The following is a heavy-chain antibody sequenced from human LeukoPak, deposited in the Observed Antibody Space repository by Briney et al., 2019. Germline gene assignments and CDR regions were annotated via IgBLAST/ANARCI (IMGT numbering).Heavy chain of an antibody. Sequence: PSETLSLTCAVYGGSFSGYYWSWIRQPPGKGLEWIGEINHSGSTNYNPSLKSRVTISVDTSKNQFSLKLGSVTAADTAVYYCARDPPGGWGQGTLVTVSS. V-gene: IGHV4-34*01. CDR1: GGSFSGYY. CDR2: INHSGST. J-gene: IGHJ4*02. CDR3: ARDPPGG.